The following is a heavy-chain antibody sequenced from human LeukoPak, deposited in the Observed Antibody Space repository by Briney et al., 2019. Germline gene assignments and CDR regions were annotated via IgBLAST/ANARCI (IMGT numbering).Heavy chain of an antibody. CDR1: GFTFDDYA. D-gene: IGHD6-13*01. J-gene: IGHJ3*02. CDR3: AKVGSSWYYAFDI. CDR2: INWNSGSI. V-gene: IGHV3-9*03. Sequence: SLRLSCAASGFTFDDYAMHWVRQAPGKGLEWVSSINWNSGSIGYADSVKGRFTISRDNAKNSLYLQMNSLRAEDMALYYCAKVGSSWYYAFDIWGQGTMVSVSS.